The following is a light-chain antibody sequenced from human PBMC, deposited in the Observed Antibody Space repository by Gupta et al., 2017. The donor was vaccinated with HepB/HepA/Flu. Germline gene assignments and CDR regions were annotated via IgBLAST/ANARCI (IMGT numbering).Light chain of an antibody. J-gene: IGKJ2*01. CDR3: QQSYNAPNN. Sequence: DIQMTQSPVSLSASVGDRVTLICLASQSINSYLNWYQQKGGTAPRLLIYATSTLQSGVPSRFNGTGYGTDFTLSINGLQPEDFATYYCQQSYNAPNNFGQGTKMEI. CDR2: ATS. CDR1: QSINSY. V-gene: IGKV1-39*01.